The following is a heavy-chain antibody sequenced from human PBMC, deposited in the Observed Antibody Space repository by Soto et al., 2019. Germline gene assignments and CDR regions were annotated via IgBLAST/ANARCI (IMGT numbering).Heavy chain of an antibody. J-gene: IGHJ4*02. CDR2: IYMSGTT. D-gene: IGHD2-15*01. CDR3: ARINGGSPDF. CDR1: DGYINNHF. Sequence: SETLSLTCTVSDGYINNHFWSWIRQPAGKGLEWIGHIYMSGTTTYNPSLKSRVTMSVDTPRNQFSLKVSSVTAADTAVYYCARINGGSPDFWGQGALVTVSS. V-gene: IGHV4-4*07.